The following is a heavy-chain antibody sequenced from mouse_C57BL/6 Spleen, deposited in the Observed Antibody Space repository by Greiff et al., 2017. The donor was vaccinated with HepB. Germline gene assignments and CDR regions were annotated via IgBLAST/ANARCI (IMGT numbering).Heavy chain of an antibody. CDR1: GYAFTNYL. CDR2: INPGSGGT. Sequence: VQLQQSGAELVRPGTSVKVSCKASGYAFTNYLIEWVKQRPGQGLEWIGVINPGSGGTNYNEKFKGKATLTADKSSSTAYMQLSSLTSEDSAVYFCARSRLLRDYFDYWGQGTTLTVSS. D-gene: IGHD2-10*01. J-gene: IGHJ2*01. CDR3: ARSRLLRDYFDY. V-gene: IGHV1-54*01.